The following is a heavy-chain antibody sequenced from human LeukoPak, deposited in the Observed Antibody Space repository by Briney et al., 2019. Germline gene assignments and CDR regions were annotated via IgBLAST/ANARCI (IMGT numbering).Heavy chain of an antibody. CDR2: IRSKAYGGTT. Sequence: GGSLRLSCTTSGFTFGDYAMSWVRQAPGKGLEWVGFIRSKAYGGTTEYAASVKGRFTISRDDSKSIAYLQMNSLKTEDTAVYYCTRERYGSGYYGYWGQGTLVTVSS. D-gene: IGHD3-3*01. J-gene: IGHJ4*02. V-gene: IGHV3-49*04. CDR3: TRERYGSGYYGY. CDR1: GFTFGDYA.